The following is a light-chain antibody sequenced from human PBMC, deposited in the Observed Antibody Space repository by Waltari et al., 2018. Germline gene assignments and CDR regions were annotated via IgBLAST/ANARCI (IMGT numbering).Light chain of an antibody. CDR3: MQNTHTPWT. J-gene: IGKJ1*01. CDR1: QSLVSSDGNTY. Sequence: DVVMTQSPLSLPVTLGQPASISCRSSQSLVSSDGNTYFSWFHQRPCQSPRRLLYKVSNRDSGVPDRFSGSGSGTDFTLRITRVEAEDVWVYYCMQNTHTPWTFGQGTRVEI. CDR2: KVS. V-gene: IGKV2-30*01.